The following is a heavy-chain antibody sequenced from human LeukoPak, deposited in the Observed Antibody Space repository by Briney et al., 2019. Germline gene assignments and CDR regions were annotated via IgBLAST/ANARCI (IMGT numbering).Heavy chain of an antibody. V-gene: IGHV3-23*01. Sequence: GGSLRLSCAASRFTFSSYAMSWVRQAPGKGLEWVSAISGSGGSTHYADSVKGRFTISRDNSKNTLYLQMNSLRAEDTAVYYCAKSSYYDSSGYYREYYFDYWGQGTLVTVSS. CDR1: RFTFSSYA. CDR2: ISGSGGST. J-gene: IGHJ4*02. D-gene: IGHD3-22*01. CDR3: AKSSYYDSSGYYREYYFDY.